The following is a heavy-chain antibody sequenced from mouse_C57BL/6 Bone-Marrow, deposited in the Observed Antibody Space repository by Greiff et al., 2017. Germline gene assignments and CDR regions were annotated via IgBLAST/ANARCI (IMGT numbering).Heavy chain of an antibody. D-gene: IGHD1-1*01. CDR3: ARRPPPSTTVVAKAY. CDR1: GFTFSDYG. J-gene: IGHJ3*01. CDR2: ISSGSSTI. V-gene: IGHV5-17*01. Sequence: EVQVVESGGGLVKPGGSLKLSCAASGFTFSDYGMHWVRQAPEKGLEWVAYISSGSSTIYYADTLTGRLTISRDNAKNTLFLQMTSLRSEDTAMYYGARRPPPSTTVVAKAYWGQGTLVTVSA.